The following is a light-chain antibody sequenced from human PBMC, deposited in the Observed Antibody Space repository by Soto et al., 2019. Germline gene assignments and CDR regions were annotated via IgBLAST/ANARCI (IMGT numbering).Light chain of an antibody. V-gene: IGKV3-15*01. CDR2: GAS. CDR1: QSVTTN. Sequence: EVVMTQSPATLSVSPGERATLSCRASQSVTTNMAWYQQKPGQAPRLLIYGASTRATGIPARFSGSGSGTDFTLTISSLQSEDFAVYFCQQYGGSPLTFGQGTKVEIK. J-gene: IGKJ1*01. CDR3: QQYGGSPLT.